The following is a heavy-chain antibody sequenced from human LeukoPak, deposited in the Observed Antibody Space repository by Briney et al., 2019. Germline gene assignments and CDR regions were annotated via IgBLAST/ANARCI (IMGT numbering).Heavy chain of an antibody. Sequence: SETLSLTCTVSGGSISSYYWSWIRQPPGKGLEWIGYIHYSGSTNYNPSLKSRVTISVDTSKNQFSLKLSSVTAADTAVYYCARAKYYYDSSGNFDYWGQGTLVTVSS. V-gene: IGHV4-59*01. D-gene: IGHD3-22*01. CDR2: IHYSGST. CDR3: ARAKYYYDSSGNFDY. CDR1: GGSISSYY. J-gene: IGHJ4*02.